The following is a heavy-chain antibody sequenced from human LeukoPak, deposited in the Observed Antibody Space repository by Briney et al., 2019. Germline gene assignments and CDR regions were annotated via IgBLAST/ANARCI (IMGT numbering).Heavy chain of an antibody. J-gene: IGHJ4*02. Sequence: PGGSLRLSCAASGFTFSSYSMNWVRQAPGKGLEWDSYISSSSSAIYYADSVKGRFTISRDNAKNSLYLQMNSLRAEDTAVYYCARRGSYGYVPFDYWGQGTLVTVSS. CDR1: GFTFSSYS. V-gene: IGHV3-48*01. CDR3: ARRGSYGYVPFDY. CDR2: ISSSSSAI. D-gene: IGHD1-26*01.